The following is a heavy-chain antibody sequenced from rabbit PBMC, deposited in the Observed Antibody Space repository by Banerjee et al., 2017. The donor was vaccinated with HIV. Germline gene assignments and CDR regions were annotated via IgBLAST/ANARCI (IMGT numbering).Heavy chain of an antibody. D-gene: IGHD8-1*01. Sequence: QEQLEESGGGLVKPEGSLTLTCTASGFSFTDKDVMCWVRQAPGKGLEWIGCINTITGKAVYASWAKGRFTFSKTSSTTVTLQMTSLTAADTATYFCARDSGSSFSSYGMDLWGPGTLVTVS. CDR1: GFSFTDKDV. CDR3: ARDSGSSFSSYGMDL. V-gene: IGHV1S45*01. J-gene: IGHJ6*01. CDR2: INTITGKA.